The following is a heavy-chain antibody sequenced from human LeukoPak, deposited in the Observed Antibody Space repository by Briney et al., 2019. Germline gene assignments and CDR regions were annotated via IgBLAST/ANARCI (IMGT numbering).Heavy chain of an antibody. Sequence: SETLSLTCAVSGGSISSSNWWSWVRQPPGKGLEWIGYIYYSGSTNYNPSLKSRVTISVDTSKNQFSLKLRSVTAADTAVYYCAGGIAVAGTSYYFDYWGQGTLVTVSS. J-gene: IGHJ4*02. CDR3: AGGIAVAGTSYYFDY. V-gene: IGHV4-4*02. D-gene: IGHD6-19*01. CDR1: GGSISSSNW. CDR2: IYYSGST.